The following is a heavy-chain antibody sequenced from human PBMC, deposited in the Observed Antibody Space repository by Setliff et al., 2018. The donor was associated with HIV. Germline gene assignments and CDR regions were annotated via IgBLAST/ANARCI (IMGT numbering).Heavy chain of an antibody. D-gene: IGHD3-10*01. CDR3: AKGDMVRGVILPFDI. V-gene: IGHV3-33*06. J-gene: IGHJ3*02. CDR2: IWYDGSDK. CDR1: GCTYSSYG. Sequence: GGSLSLSCAASGCTYSSYGMHWVRQAPGKGLEWVAVIWYDGSDKYYADSVKGRFTISRDNSKNTLYLQMNSLRAEDTAVYYCAKGDMVRGVILPFDIWGQGTMVTVSS.